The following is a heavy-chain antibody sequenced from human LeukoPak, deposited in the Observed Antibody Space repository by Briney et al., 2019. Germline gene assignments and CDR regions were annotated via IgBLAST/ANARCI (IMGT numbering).Heavy chain of an antibody. CDR3: ARDRHGDYAHEY. CDR1: GFTFSSYS. Sequence: GGSLRLSCAASGFTFSSYSMNWVRQAPGKGLVWVSYISSSSTTIYYADSGKGRFITSRDNARNSLNLQMNSLRDEDTAVYYCARDRHGDYAHEYWGQGTLVTVSS. V-gene: IGHV3-48*02. J-gene: IGHJ4*02. CDR2: ISSSSTTI. D-gene: IGHD4-17*01.